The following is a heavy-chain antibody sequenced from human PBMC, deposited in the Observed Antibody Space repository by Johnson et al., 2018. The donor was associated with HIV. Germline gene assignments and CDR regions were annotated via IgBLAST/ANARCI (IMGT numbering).Heavy chain of an antibody. V-gene: IGHV3-30-3*01. D-gene: IGHD2-2*01. J-gene: IGHJ3*02. Sequence: QVQLVESGGGVVQPGRSLRLSCAASGFTFSSYAMHWVRQAPGKGLEWVAVISYDGSNKYYADSVKGRFTISRDNSKNTVYLQMNSLRAEDTAVYYCAKDQERYCSTTSCPPEDAFDIWGQGTMVPVSS. CDR2: ISYDGSNK. CDR3: AKDQERYCSTTSCPPEDAFDI. CDR1: GFTFSSYA.